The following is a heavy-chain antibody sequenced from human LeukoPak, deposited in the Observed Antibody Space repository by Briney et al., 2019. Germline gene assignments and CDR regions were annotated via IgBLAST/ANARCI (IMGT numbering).Heavy chain of an antibody. Sequence: SETLSLTCVVYGESFSGYSWSWIRQPPGKGLEWIGEINQRRNTNYNPSLKSRVTISVDTSKNQFSLKLSSVTAADTAVYYCARGSLLRSMDVWGQGTTVTVSS. CDR3: ARGSLLRSMDV. CDR2: INQRRNT. V-gene: IGHV4-34*01. J-gene: IGHJ6*02. CDR1: GESFSGYS. D-gene: IGHD3-3*01.